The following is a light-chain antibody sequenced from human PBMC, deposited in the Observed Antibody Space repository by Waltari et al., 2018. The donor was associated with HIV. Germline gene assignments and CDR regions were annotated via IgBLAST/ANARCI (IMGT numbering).Light chain of an antibody. CDR3: SSFAGSNKL. J-gene: IGLJ2*01. Sequence: QSALTQPPSASGSPGQSVNMSCTEATSDIHDYNFISWYQQYSGKAPKLIIFEVTKRPSGVPDRFSGSRSGNTASLIVSGLQAEDEAVYFCSSFAGSNKLFGGGTKLTVL. CDR1: TSDIHDYNF. CDR2: EVT. V-gene: IGLV2-8*01.